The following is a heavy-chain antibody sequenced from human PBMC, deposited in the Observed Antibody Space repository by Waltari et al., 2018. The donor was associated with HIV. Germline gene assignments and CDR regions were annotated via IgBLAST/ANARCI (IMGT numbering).Heavy chain of an antibody. V-gene: IGHV4-34*01. CDR2: ISHSGST. J-gene: IGHJ5*02. Sequence: QVQLQQWGAGLLQPSETLSLTCAVYGGSLSGYYWSWVRQSPGKGLEWIGEISHSGSTNYNPSLKSRVTISVQTSKNQFSLRMSSVTAADTAVYYCARNRIAARPICWFDPWGQGTQVTVSS. CDR1: GGSLSGYY. D-gene: IGHD6-6*01. CDR3: ARNRIAARPICWFDP.